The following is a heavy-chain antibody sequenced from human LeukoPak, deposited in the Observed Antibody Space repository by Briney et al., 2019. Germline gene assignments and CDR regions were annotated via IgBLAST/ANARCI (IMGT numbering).Heavy chain of an antibody. CDR1: GYTFTGYY. CDR3: ARAYYDILTGSSCFDY. CDR2: INPNSGGT. D-gene: IGHD3-9*01. J-gene: IGHJ4*02. V-gene: IGHV1-2*02. Sequence: ASVKVSCKASGYTFTGYYMHWVRQAPGQGLEWMGWINPNSGGTNYAQKFQGRVTMTRNTSISTAYMELSSLRSEDTAVYYCARAYYDILTGSSCFDYWGQGTLVTVSS.